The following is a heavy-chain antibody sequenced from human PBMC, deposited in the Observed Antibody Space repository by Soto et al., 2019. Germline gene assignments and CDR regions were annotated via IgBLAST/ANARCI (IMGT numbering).Heavy chain of an antibody. J-gene: IGHJ6*02. CDR3: ASGYYYDSSGYHYYYGMDV. Sequence: ASETLSLTCTVSGGSISSYYWSWIRQPPGKGLEWIGYIYYSGSTNYNPSLKSRVTISVDTSKNQFSLKLSSVTAADTAVYYCASGYYYDSSGYHYYYGMDVWGQGTTVTVSS. V-gene: IGHV4-59*08. CDR2: IYYSGST. CDR1: GGSISSYY. D-gene: IGHD3-22*01.